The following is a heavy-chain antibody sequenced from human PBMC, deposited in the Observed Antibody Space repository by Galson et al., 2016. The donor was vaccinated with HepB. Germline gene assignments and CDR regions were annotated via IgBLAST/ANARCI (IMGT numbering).Heavy chain of an antibody. J-gene: IGHJ2*01. CDR1: GGSIRSSNYY. D-gene: IGHD5-24*01. CDR3: ARHQRRDAYILKSFDL. V-gene: IGHV4-39*01. CDR2: LYYTENT. Sequence: TCSVSGGSIRSSNYYWGWIRQPPGKGLEWTGSLYYTENTYSNPSLKSRLTMSIDTSKKQFSLKLRSVTAADTAVYFCARHQRRDAYILKSFDLWGRGTLVTVSS.